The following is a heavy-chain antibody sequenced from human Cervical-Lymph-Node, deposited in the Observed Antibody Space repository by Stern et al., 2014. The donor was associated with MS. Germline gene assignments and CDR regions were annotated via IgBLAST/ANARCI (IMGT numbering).Heavy chain of an antibody. CDR1: GFTVRRDY. V-gene: IGHV3-53*01. D-gene: IGHD1-1*01. CDR2: ITNVGIT. CDR3: ARDTSSPERSDW. Sequence: EVQLEESGGGVIQPGGSLRLSCTASGFTVRRDYMTWVRQAPGKGLEWVSLITNVGITFYTDSVKGRFTISRDDSKNTVYLHMTSLRAEDTAMYYCARDTSSPERSDWWGQGTLVTVSS. J-gene: IGHJ4*02.